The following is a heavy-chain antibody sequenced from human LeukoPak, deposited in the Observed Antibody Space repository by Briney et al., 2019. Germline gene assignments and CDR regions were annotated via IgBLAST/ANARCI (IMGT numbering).Heavy chain of an antibody. Sequence: GASVKVSCKASGYTFTSNGSSWVRQAPGKGLEWMGWISANSGNTNYAQKMQGRVTMTTETSSSTAYMELRNLRSDDTAVYYCARDKNYRFDYWGQGTLVTVSS. CDR2: ISANSGNT. D-gene: IGHD5-24*01. CDR3: ARDKNYRFDY. CDR1: GYTFTSNG. V-gene: IGHV1-18*01. J-gene: IGHJ4*02.